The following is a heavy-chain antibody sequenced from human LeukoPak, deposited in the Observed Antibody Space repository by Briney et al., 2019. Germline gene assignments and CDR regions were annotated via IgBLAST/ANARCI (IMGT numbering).Heavy chain of an antibody. D-gene: IGHD5-12*01. CDR1: GGSINTSW. CDR2: ISPSGTT. V-gene: IGHV4-4*07. CDR3: ARSGGFDQI. Sequence: PSETLSLTCTVSGGSINTSWCTWVRQPAGKGLEWIGRISPSGTTNYNPSLKSRVTMSRDTSKNQFSLKLNSVTAADTAVYYCARSGGFDQIWGQGKMVTISS. J-gene: IGHJ3*02.